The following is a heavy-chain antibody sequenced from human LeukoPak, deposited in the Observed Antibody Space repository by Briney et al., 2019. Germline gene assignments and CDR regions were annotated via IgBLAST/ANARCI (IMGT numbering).Heavy chain of an antibody. CDR2: IYYSGST. D-gene: IGHD5-18*01. Sequence: SETLSLTRTVSGGSISSYYWSWIRQPPGKGLEWIGYIYYSGSTNYNPSLKSRVTISVDTSKNQFSLKLSSVTAADTAVYYCARDSGYSYGYVSWGQGTLVTVSS. V-gene: IGHV4-59*01. CDR3: ARDSGYSYGYVS. J-gene: IGHJ5*02. CDR1: GGSISSYY.